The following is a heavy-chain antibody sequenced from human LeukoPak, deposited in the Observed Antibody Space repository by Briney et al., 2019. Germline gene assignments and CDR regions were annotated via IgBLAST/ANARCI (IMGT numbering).Heavy chain of an antibody. CDR2: INPNSGGT. CDR1: GYTFTDNC. Sequence: ASVKVSFKASGYTFTDNCMHWVRQAPGQGVEWMGWINPNSGGTKYALQFQGRVTMTRDTSISTAYLELSRLRSDDTAVYYCARDRGSYRFDPWGQGTLVTVSS. V-gene: IGHV1-2*02. CDR3: ARDRGSYRFDP. D-gene: IGHD3-16*02. J-gene: IGHJ5*02.